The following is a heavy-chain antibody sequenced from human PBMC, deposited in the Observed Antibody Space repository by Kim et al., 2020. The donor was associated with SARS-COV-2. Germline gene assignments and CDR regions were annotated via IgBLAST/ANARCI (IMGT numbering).Heavy chain of an antibody. D-gene: IGHD3-10*01. CDR2: K. V-gene: IGHV3-30*03. J-gene: IGHJ4*02. Sequence: KYLAGSAKGRFTIYREDSKNTVFLQMNNLRPEETAVYYCARFGDLLSFDYWGQGTLVTVSS. CDR3: ARFGDLLSFDY.